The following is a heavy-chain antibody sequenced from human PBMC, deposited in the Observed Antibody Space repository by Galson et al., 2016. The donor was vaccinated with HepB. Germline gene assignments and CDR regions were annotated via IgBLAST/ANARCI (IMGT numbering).Heavy chain of an antibody. CDR3: AKKAAVAGFDI. CDR2: ISYDGTKK. V-gene: IGHV3-30*18. J-gene: IGHJ3*02. Sequence: SLRLSCAGSGFTFNNHAIHWVRRAPGKGLDWVAGISYDGTKKYYVDSLKGRFTISGDNSKNTVYLEMSSLRIDDTALYYCAKKAAVAGFDIWGQGTMVTVSS. D-gene: IGHD6-25*01. CDR1: GFTFNNHA.